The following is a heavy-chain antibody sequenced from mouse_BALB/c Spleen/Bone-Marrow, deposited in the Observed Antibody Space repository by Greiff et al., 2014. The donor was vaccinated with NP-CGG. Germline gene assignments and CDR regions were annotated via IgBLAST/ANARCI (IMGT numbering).Heavy chain of an antibody. Sequence: VQLKESGGGLVKPGGSLKLSCAASGFTFGSYTMSWVRQTPEKRLEWVATISSGGSYTYYPDSVKGRFTISRDNAKNTLYLQMSSLKSEDTAMYYCARDLYDGYYYYAMDYWGQGTSVTVSS. CDR3: ARDLYDGYYYYAMDY. J-gene: IGHJ4*01. CDR1: GFTFGSYT. D-gene: IGHD2-3*01. V-gene: IGHV5-6-4*01. CDR2: ISSGGSYT.